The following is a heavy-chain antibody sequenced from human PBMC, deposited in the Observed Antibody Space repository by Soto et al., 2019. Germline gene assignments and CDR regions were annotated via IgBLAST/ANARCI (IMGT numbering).Heavy chain of an antibody. CDR2: IIAYNGKK. CDR1: GYTXTSYG. D-gene: IGHD1-20*01. Sequence: SXKVSFKASGYTXTSYGSGAVRQAHGQGLEWTGWIIAYNGKKNYAQKLQGRVTMTTEKTTSPDYMEMRRPRSDDTVVYYCAREGLTGPGYYYYGMDVWGQGTTVTV. J-gene: IGHJ6*01. V-gene: IGHV1-18*04. CDR3: AREGLTGPGYYYYGMDV.